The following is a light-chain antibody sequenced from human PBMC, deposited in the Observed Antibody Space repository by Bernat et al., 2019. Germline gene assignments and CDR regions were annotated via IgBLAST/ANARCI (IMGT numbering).Light chain of an antibody. V-gene: IGLV2-14*01. CDR3: SAYTSSSSWL. J-gene: IGLJ3*02. CDR1: SSDVGGYNY. Sequence: QSALTQPASVSGSPGQSITISCTGTSSDVGGYNYVSWYHQHPGQAPKLMIYDVSNRPPGVSNRFSGSKSGNTAALTISGRQAEDEADYYCSAYTSSSSWLFGGGTKLTVL. CDR2: DVS.